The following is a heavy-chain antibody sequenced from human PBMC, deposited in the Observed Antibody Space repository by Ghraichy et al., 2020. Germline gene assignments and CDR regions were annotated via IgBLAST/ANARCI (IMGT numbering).Heavy chain of an antibody. J-gene: IGHJ4*02. V-gene: IGHV3-23*01. CDR1: GVTFSNFA. D-gene: IGHD1-1*01. CDR2: ISTRGATT. Sequence: RGSLRLSCVASGVTFSNFAMTWVRQAPGRGLEWVSTISTRGATTHSADSVKGRFTISRDNSKNTLFLQMNSLRAADTALYYCATGGNNWSAFHSWGQGILVTVSS. CDR3: ATGGNNWSAFHS.